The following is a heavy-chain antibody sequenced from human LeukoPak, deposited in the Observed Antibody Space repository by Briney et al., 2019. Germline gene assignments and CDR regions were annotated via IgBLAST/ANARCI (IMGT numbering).Heavy chain of an antibody. V-gene: IGHV3-23*01. Sequence: GGSLRLSCAASGFTFSSYAMSWVRQAPGKGLEWVSAISGSGGSTYYADSGKGRFTISRDNSKNTLYLQMNGLRAEDTAVYYCAKPASIFGWFDPWGQGTLVTVSS. J-gene: IGHJ5*02. CDR3: AKPASIFGWFDP. CDR2: ISGSGGST. D-gene: IGHD2/OR15-2a*01. CDR1: GFTFSSYA.